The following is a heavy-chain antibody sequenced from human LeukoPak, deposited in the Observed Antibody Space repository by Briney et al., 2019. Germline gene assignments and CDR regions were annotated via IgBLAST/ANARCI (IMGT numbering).Heavy chain of an antibody. V-gene: IGHV3-9*01. CDR2: ISWDGRNM. CDR3: IKDMGFDLLKDAFDL. Sequence: PGGSLRLSCAASGFSLVDYVRHWVRQAPGQGLEWVSSISWDGRNMAYAASVKGRFTISRDNAQNSLYLQMYSLKIEDTAFYYCIKDMGFDLLKDAFDLWGQGMLVTVSS. J-gene: IGHJ3*01. CDR1: GFSLVDYV. D-gene: IGHD1-26*01.